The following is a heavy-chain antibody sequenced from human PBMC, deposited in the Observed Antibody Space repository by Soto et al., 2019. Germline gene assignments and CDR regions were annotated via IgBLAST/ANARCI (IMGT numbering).Heavy chain of an antibody. CDR2: IIPIFGTA. Sequence: GASVKVSCKASGGTFSSYAISWVRQAPGQGLEWMGGIIPIFGTANYAQKFQGRVTITADESTSTAYMELSSLRSEDTAVYYCARDLSKLELRLSSFGYWGQGTLVTVSS. D-gene: IGHD1-7*01. V-gene: IGHV1-69*13. CDR3: ARDLSKLELRLSSFGY. J-gene: IGHJ4*02. CDR1: GGTFSSYA.